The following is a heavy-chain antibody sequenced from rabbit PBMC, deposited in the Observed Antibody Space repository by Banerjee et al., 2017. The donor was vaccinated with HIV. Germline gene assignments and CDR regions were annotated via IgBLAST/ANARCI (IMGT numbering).Heavy chain of an antibody. D-gene: IGHD5-1*01. V-gene: IGHV1S47*01. J-gene: IGHJ4*02. CDR3: ARVWSF. Sequence: QERLVESGGGLVQPEGSLTLTCKASGFIFSDNHAICWVRQAPGKRPEWIASIYNGDGNTYYANWVNGRFTVSRSISLNTVTLQMTSLTAADTATYFCARVWSFWGPGTLVTVS. CDR1: GFIFSDNHA. CDR2: IYNGDGNT.